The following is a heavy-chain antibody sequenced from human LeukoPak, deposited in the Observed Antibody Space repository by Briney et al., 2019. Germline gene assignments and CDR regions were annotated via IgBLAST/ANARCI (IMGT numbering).Heavy chain of an antibody. J-gene: IGHJ2*01. CDR1: GGSFSGYY. V-gene: IGHV4-34*01. CDR3: ARHNPIRWSAWYFDL. CDR2: INHSGST. Sequence: SETLSLTCAVYGGSFSGYYWSWIRQPPGKGLKWIGEINHSGSTNYNPSLKSRVTISVDTSKNQFSLKLSSVIAADTAVYYCARHNPIRWSAWYFDLWGRGTLVTVSS. D-gene: IGHD4-23*01.